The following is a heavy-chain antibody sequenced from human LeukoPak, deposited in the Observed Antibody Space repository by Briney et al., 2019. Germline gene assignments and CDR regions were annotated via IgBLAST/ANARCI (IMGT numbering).Heavy chain of an antibody. CDR1: GYTFTSYG. D-gene: IGHD2-2*01. J-gene: IGHJ6*02. CDR2: ISAYNGNT. V-gene: IGHV1-18*01. Sequence: ASVKVSCKASGYTFTSYGISWVRQAPGQGLEWMGWISAYNGNTNYAQKLQGRVTMTTDTSTSTAYMELRSLRSDDTAVYYCARDIVVVPAAMSFHYYYGMDVWGQGTTVTVSS. CDR3: ARDIVVVPAAMSFHYYYGMDV.